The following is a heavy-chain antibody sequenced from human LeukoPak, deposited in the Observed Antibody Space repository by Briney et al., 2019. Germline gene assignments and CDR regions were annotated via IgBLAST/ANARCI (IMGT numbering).Heavy chain of an antibody. D-gene: IGHD6-13*01. CDR3: ARVAAGGKGFDY. Sequence: PGGSLRLSCAASGFTFSSYAMSWVRQAPGKGLEWVSAIDTAGDTYYPGSVKGRFSISRENAKNSLYLQMNSLRAGDTAVYYCARVAAGGKGFDYWGQGTLVTVSS. CDR1: GFTFSSYA. CDR2: IDTAGDT. J-gene: IGHJ4*02. V-gene: IGHV3-13*01.